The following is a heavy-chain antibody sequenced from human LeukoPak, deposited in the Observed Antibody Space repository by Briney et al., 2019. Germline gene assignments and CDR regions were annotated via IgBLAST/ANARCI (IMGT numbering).Heavy chain of an antibody. D-gene: IGHD6-13*01. CDR2: IYYSGST. J-gene: IGHJ4*02. CDR1: GGSISSSSYY. Sequence: PSETLSLTCTVSGGSISSSSYYWGWIRQPPGKGLEWIGSIYYSGSTYYNPSLKSRVTISVDTSKNQFSLKLSSVTAADTAVYYCARHRIAAAGTYFDYWGQGTLVTVSS. CDR3: ARHRIAAAGTYFDY. V-gene: IGHV4-39*01.